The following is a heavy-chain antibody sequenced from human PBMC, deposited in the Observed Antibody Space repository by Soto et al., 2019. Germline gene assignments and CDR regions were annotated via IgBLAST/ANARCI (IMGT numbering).Heavy chain of an antibody. D-gene: IGHD6-25*01. CDR2: IYPGDSNI. Sequence: PGESLKISWKGAGDRFSSHWIGWVRQMPGKGLEWMGIIYPGDSNIRYSPSFECQIDMSADRSINTAYLRLSSLKASDTATFYCARHLDDYSSASGFDYWGQGTLVTVSS. V-gene: IGHV5-51*01. CDR3: ARHLDDYSSASGFDY. J-gene: IGHJ4*02. CDR1: GDRFSSHW.